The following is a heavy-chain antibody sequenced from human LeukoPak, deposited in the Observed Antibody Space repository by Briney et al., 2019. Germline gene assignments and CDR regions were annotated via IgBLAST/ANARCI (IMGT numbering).Heavy chain of an antibody. CDR3: ARGAVDAMYYLEF. J-gene: IGHJ4*02. CDR2: ISGNGVST. D-gene: IGHD2-15*01. Sequence: GGSLRLSCAASGFTFSSYWMSWVRQAPGKGLEWVSAISGNGVSTYYADSVKGRFTISRDISKKTVYVQMNRLRSEDTAIYYCARGAVDAMYYLEFWGQGTLVTVSS. V-gene: IGHV3-23*01. CDR1: GFTFSSYW.